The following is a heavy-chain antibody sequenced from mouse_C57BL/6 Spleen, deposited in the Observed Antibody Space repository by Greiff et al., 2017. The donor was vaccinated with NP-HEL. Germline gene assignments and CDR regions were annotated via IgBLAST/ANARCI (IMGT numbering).Heavy chain of an antibody. CDR2: IYPGDGDT. J-gene: IGHJ1*03. CDR3: ARSYDVWYFDV. CDR1: GYAFSSSW. D-gene: IGHD2-12*01. V-gene: IGHV1-82*01. Sequence: QVQLQQSGPELVKPGASVKISCKASGYAFSSSWMNWVKQRPGKGLEWLGRIYPGDGDTNYNGKFKGKATLTADKSSSTAYMQLSSLTSEDSAVYFCARSYDVWYFDVWGTGTTVTVSS.